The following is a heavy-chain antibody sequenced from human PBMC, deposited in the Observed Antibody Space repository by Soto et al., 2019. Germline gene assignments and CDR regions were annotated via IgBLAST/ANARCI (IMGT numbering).Heavy chain of an antibody. CDR1: GFSLTGYY. J-gene: IGHJ5*02. D-gene: IGHD6-6*01. CDR2: INAHSGGT. Sequence: GASVKVSCKASGFSLTGYYIHWLRKAPGQGLEWMGWINAHSGGTEYAQKFQRRVTLTSDTSIATAYMTLTILTSDDKDLYYCAKDLTRQLAYWLDPCGQGTQVTVSS. CDR3: AKDLTRQLAYWLDP. V-gene: IGHV1-2*02.